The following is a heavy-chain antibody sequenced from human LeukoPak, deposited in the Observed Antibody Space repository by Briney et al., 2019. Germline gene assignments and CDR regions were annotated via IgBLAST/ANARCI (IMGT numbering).Heavy chain of an antibody. CDR3: ARGRGND. CDR2: LSREGLT. CDR1: GVNVNSYF. J-gene: IGHJ4*02. V-gene: IGHV3-53*01. Sequence: GGSLTLSCASSGVNVNSYFMGWVRQAPGKGLEWVALLSREGLTYYAESVKGRFTISRDNSKNTLYLQMNSLRAEDTAFYYCARGRGNDWGQGALVTVSS. D-gene: IGHD4-23*01.